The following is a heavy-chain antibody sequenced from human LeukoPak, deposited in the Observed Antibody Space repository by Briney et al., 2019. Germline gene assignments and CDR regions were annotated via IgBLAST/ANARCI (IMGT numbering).Heavy chain of an antibody. CDR1: GFTFSSYG. CDR2: IWYDGSNK. J-gene: IGHJ4*02. D-gene: IGHD6-13*01. Sequence: PGGSLRLSCAASGFTFSSYGMHWVRQAPGKGLEWVAVIWYDGSNKYYADSVKGRFTISRDNSKNTLYLQMNSLRAEDTAVYYCAKDRVGAAGTLDYWGQGTLVTVSS. V-gene: IGHV3-33*06. CDR3: AKDRVGAAGTLDY.